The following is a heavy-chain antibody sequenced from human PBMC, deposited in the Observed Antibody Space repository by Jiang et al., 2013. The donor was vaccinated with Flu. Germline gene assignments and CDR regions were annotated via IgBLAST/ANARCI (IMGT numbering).Heavy chain of an antibody. V-gene: IGHV1-69*04. D-gene: IGHD4-17*01. Sequence: GAEVKKPGSSVKVSCKASGGTFSSYAISWVRQAPGQGLEWMGRIIPILGIANYAQKFQGRVTITADKSTSTAYMELSSLRSEDTAVYYCARGAPPPLGDYGDYGYDYWGQGTLVTVSS. CDR1: GGTFSSYA. CDR3: ARGAPPPLGDYGDYGYDY. CDR2: IIPILGIA. J-gene: IGHJ4*02.